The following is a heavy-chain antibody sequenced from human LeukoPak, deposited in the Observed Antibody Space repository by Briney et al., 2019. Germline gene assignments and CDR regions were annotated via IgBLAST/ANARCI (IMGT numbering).Heavy chain of an antibody. CDR1: GFTFSSYA. D-gene: IGHD3-22*01. CDR2: IISKTDGGTT. CDR3: TTEYYYDSSGYKLDY. Sequence: GGSLRLSCAASGFTFSSYAMSWVRQAPGKGLEWVGRIISKTDGGTTDYAAPVKGRFTISRDDSKNTLYLQMNSLKTEDTAVYYCTTEYYYDSSGYKLDYWGQGTLVTVSS. V-gene: IGHV3-15*01. J-gene: IGHJ4*02.